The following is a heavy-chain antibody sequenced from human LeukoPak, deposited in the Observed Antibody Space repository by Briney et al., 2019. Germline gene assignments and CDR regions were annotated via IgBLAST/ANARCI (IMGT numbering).Heavy chain of an antibody. CDR2: IRRKTNNYAA. V-gene: IGHV3-73*01. CDR3: AGPDADQWLIH. J-gene: IGHJ4*02. D-gene: IGHD6-19*01. CDR1: GFPFNGSA. Sequence: GGSLRLSCAASGFPFNGSAIHWVRQASGKGLEWVGRIRRKTNNYAAAYAASVEGRFTISRDDSRETAYLQMNSLKVEDTAIYYCAGPDADQWLIHWGQGTRVPLFS.